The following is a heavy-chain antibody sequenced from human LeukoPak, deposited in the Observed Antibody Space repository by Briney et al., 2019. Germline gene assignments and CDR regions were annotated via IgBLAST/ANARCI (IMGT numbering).Heavy chain of an antibody. CDR3: ARGLPPPHPNFDY. CDR2: IIPIFGTA. J-gene: IGHJ4*02. Sequence: GASVKVSCKASGGTFSSYAISWVRQAPGQGLEWMGGIIPIFGTANYAQKFQGRVTITADESTSTAYMELSSLRSEDTAVYYCARGLPPPHPNFDYWGQGTLATVSS. D-gene: IGHD2-21*02. CDR1: GGTFSSYA. V-gene: IGHV1-69*01.